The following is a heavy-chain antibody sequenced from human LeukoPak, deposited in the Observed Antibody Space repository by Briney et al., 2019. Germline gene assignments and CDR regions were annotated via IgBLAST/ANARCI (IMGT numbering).Heavy chain of an antibody. CDR1: GFTFSDYA. CDR3: ARGRGGSYDY. D-gene: IGHD1-26*01. J-gene: IGHJ4*02. Sequence: RAGGSLRLSCAASGFTFSDYAMHWVRQAPGRGLEYVSAISSNGVKTYYAESVKGRFTISRDNSKNTLYLEMGSLRAEDTAVYYCARGRGGSYDYWGQGTLVTVAS. CDR2: ISSNGVKT. V-gene: IGHV3-64*02.